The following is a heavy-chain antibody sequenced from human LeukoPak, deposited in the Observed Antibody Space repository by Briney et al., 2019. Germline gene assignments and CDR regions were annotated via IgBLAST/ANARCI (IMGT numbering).Heavy chain of an antibody. J-gene: IGHJ4*02. CDR1: GGSISSYY. CDR2: IYYSGST. Sequence: PSETLSLTCTVSGGSISSYYWSWIRQPPGKGLEWIGYIYYSGSTNYNPSLKSRVTISVDTSKNQFSLKLSSVTAADTAVYYCARYSVGTTVSTTYFDYWGQGTLVTVSS. V-gene: IGHV4-59*08. CDR3: ARYSVGTTVSTTYFDY. D-gene: IGHD4-17*01.